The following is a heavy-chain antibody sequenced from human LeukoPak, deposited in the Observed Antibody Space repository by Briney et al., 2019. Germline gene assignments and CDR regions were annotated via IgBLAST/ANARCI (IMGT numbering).Heavy chain of an antibody. CDR2: ISNSGRT. D-gene: IGHD3-22*01. CDR1: GGSINVYS. Sequence: SETLSLTCSVSGGSINVYSWSWIRQPPGRGLEWIGNISNSGRTTYTPSLRSRVTISVDMSKNKVSLKLRSVTTADTAVYFCAKGNDDDGRGSYFDHWGQGTLVTVSS. CDR3: AKGNDDDGRGSYFDH. V-gene: IGHV4-59*01. J-gene: IGHJ4*02.